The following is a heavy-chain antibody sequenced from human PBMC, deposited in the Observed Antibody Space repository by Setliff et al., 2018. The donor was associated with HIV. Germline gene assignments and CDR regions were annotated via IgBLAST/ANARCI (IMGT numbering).Heavy chain of an antibody. CDR3: ARIFGDQGYYYGMDV. D-gene: IGHD3-3*01. CDR1: GGPINSGGYY. Sequence: SETLSLTCTVSGGPINSGGYYWVWIRQPALKGLEWIGRIYTSGLTNYNPSLKSRVTISVDTSKNQFSLKLSSVIAADTAVYYCARIFGDQGYYYGMDVWGQGTTVTVSS. V-gene: IGHV4-61*02. CDR2: IYTSGLT. J-gene: IGHJ6*02.